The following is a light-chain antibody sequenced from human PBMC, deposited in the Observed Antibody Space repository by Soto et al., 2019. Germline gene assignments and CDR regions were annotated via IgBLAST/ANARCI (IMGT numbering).Light chain of an antibody. V-gene: IGLV2-14*01. CDR2: DVS. J-gene: IGLJ3*02. CDR1: SSDVGGYNY. CDR3: SSYTSSSTLEWV. Sequence: QSALTQPASVSGSPGQSITISCTGTSSDVGGYNYVSWYQQHPGKAPKLMIYDVSNRPLGVSNRFSGSKSGNTASLTISGLQAEDEADYYCSSYTSSSTLEWVFGGGTKLTVL.